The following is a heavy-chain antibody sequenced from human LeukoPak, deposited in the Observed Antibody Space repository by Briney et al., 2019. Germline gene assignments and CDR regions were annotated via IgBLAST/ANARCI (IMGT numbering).Heavy chain of an antibody. V-gene: IGHV3-23*01. J-gene: IGHJ4*02. CDR3: ARNSGSYWGAYYYFDY. Sequence: PGGSLRLSCAASGFTFSSYAMSWVRQAPGEGLEWVSAISGSGGSTYYADSVKGRFTISRDNSKNTLYLQMNSLRAEDTAVYYCARNSGSYWGAYYYFDYWGQGTLVTVSS. CDR1: GFTFSSYA. D-gene: IGHD1-26*01. CDR2: ISGSGGST.